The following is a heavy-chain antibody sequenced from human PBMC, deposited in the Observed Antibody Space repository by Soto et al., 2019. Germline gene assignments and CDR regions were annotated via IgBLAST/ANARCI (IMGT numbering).Heavy chain of an antibody. Sequence: GGSLRLSCAASGFTFSSYAMHWVRQAPGKGLEWVAVISYDGSNKYYADSVKGRFTISRDNSKNTLYLQMNSLRAEDTAVYYCARESEVITTVDYWGQGTLVTVSS. J-gene: IGHJ4*02. V-gene: IGHV3-30*04. CDR3: ARESEVITTVDY. CDR2: ISYDGSNK. D-gene: IGHD3-22*01. CDR1: GFTFSSYA.